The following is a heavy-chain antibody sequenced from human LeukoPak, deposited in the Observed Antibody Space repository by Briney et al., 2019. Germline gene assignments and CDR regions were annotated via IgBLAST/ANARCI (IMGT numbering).Heavy chain of an antibody. J-gene: IGHJ4*02. D-gene: IGHD4-17*01. V-gene: IGHV4-4*07. CDR3: ARGGDYHPYDY. CDR2: IYTSGST. CDR1: GGSISSYY. Sequence: SETLSLTCSVSGGSISSYYWTWIRQPAGKGLEWIGRIYTSGSTNYNPPLKSRVTMSLDTSKNQFSLKLSSVTAADTAVYYCARGGDYHPYDYWGQGTLVTVSS.